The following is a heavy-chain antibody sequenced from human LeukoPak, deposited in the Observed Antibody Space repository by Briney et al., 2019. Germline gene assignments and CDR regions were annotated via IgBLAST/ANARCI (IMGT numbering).Heavy chain of an antibody. Sequence: ASVKVSCKTSGYTFTNYGITWVRQAPGQGLEWMGWVSAYGDNTNYVQKIQGRVIMTTDTSTSTAYMELRSLRSDDTAVYYCARDCIGCHGFDYWGQGTLVTVSS. CDR3: ARDCIGCHGFDY. V-gene: IGHV1-18*01. CDR1: GYTFTNYG. D-gene: IGHD2-15*01. CDR2: VSAYGDNT. J-gene: IGHJ4*02.